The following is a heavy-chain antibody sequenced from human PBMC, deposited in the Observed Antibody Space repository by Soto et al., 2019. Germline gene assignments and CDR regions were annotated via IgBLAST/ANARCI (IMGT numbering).Heavy chain of an antibody. CDR3: TTDSYSSIKVVRFDY. V-gene: IGHV3-23*01. D-gene: IGHD1-26*01. Sequence: WGSLRLSCAASGFTFSSYAMSWVRQAPGKGLEWVSAISGSGGSTYYADSVKGRFTISRDNSKNTLYLQMNSLRAEDTAVYYCTTDSYSSIKVVRFDYWGQGTVVTVSS. CDR2: ISGSGGST. CDR1: GFTFSSYA. J-gene: IGHJ4*02.